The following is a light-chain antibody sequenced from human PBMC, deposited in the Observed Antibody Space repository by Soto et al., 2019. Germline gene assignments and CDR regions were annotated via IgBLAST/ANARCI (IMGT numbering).Light chain of an antibody. CDR2: DVS. CDR3: QQYNSYPWT. Sequence: DIQMTQSRSTLSASVGDRVTITCRASQSISGWLAWYQQKPGKAPKLLIYDVSSLESGVPSRFSGSGSGTEFTLAISSLQPDDFATYYCQQYNSYPWTFGQGTKVDIK. CDR1: QSISGW. V-gene: IGKV1-5*01. J-gene: IGKJ1*01.